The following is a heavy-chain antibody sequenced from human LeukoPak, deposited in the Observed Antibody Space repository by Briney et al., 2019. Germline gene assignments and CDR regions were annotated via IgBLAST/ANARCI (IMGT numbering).Heavy chain of an antibody. CDR1: GGTFSSYD. CDR2: MNPNSGNT. Sequence: GASVKVSCKASGGTFSSYDINWVRQATGQGLEWMGWMNPNSGNTGYAQKFQGRVTMTRNTSISTAYMELSSLRSEDTAVYYCARQIPASNFDYWGQGTLVTVSS. J-gene: IGHJ4*02. D-gene: IGHD2-2*01. CDR3: ARQIPASNFDY. V-gene: IGHV1-8*02.